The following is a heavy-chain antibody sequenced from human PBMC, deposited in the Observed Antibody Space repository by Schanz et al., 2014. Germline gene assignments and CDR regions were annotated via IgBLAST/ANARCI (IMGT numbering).Heavy chain of an antibody. D-gene: IGHD3-22*01. J-gene: IGHJ6*02. Sequence: EVQLVESGGGLVQPRGSLRLSCAASEFSFSSFGMNWVRQAPGKGLEWVSYISSSSSTIYYADSVKGRFTISRDNAKNSLYLQMNSLRAEDTGVYFCARGREVVAKIFDVWGQGTTVIVSS. CDR2: ISSSSSTI. V-gene: IGHV3-48*01. CDR1: EFSFSSFG. CDR3: ARGREVVAKIFDV.